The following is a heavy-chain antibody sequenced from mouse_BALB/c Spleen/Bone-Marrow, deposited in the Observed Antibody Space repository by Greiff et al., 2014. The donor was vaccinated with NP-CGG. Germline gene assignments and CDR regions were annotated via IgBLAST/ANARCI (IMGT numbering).Heavy chain of an antibody. CDR3: ASYYYGSSRFAY. Sequence: VQLKQSGAELVKPGASVKLSCTASGFNIKDTYMHWVKQRPEQGLEWIGRIDPANGNTKYDPKFQGKATITADTSSNTAYLQLGSLTSEDTAVYYCASYYYGSSRFAYWGQGTLVTVSA. V-gene: IGHV14-3*02. D-gene: IGHD1-1*01. J-gene: IGHJ3*01. CDR2: IDPANGNT. CDR1: GFNIKDTY.